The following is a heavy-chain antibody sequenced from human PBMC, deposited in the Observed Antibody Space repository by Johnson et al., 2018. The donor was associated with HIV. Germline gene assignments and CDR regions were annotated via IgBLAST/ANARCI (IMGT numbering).Heavy chain of an antibody. J-gene: IGHJ3*02. CDR3: ARAGLDAFDI. Sequence: VQLVESGGGVVQPGRSLRLSCAASGFTFSSYWMSWVRQAPGKGLEWVANIKQDGSEKYYVDSVKGRFTISRDNSKNTLYLQMTSLRAEDTAVYYCARAGLDAFDIWGQGTMVTVSS. V-gene: IGHV3-7*01. CDR2: IKQDGSEK. CDR1: GFTFSSYW.